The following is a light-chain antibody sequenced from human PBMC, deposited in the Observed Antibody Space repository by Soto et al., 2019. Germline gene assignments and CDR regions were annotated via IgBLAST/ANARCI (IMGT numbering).Light chain of an antibody. CDR3: QQYVQDLT. J-gene: IGKJ4*01. CDR1: QDISNY. Sequence: DIQMTQSPSSLSASVGDRVTITCQASQDISNYLNWYQQKPGKAPKLLIYDASNLETGVPSRFSGSGSGTDFTFTISSLQPEDIATYYCQQYVQDLTFGGGTKVEIK. CDR2: DAS. V-gene: IGKV1-33*01.